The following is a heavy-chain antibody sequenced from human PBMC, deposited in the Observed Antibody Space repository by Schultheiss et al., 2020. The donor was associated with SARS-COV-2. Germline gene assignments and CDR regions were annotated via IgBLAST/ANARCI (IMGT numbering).Heavy chain of an antibody. V-gene: IGHV3-23*01. D-gene: IGHD3-22*01. CDR3: AKAYYYDSSGWGGDY. Sequence: GGSLRLSCAASGFTFSSYAMSWVRQAPGKGLEWVSAISGSGGSTYYADSVKGRFTISRVNSKNTLSLQMNSLRAEDTAVYYCAKAYYYDSSGWGGDYWGQGTLVTVSS. CDR2: ISGSGGST. J-gene: IGHJ4*02. CDR1: GFTFSSYA.